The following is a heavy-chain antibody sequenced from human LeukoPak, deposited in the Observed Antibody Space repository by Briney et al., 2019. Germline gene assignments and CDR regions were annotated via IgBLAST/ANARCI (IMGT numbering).Heavy chain of an antibody. J-gene: IGHJ4*02. D-gene: IGHD6-19*01. CDR3: SGSGWFQGPFGY. Sequence: PSETLSLTCTVSGGSVDNSAYHWGWIRQPPGKGLEWIASVSYSGSSSYNASLKSRVIISLDTSTNQLSLELNSVTAADTAVYYCSGSGWFQGPFGYWGQGTLVTVSS. V-gene: IGHV4-39*07. CDR1: GGSVDNSAYH. CDR2: VSYSGSS.